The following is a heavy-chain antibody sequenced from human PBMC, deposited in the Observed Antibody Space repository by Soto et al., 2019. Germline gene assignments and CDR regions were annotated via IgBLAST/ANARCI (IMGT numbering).Heavy chain of an antibody. J-gene: IGHJ4*02. CDR3: AGGWELLSGFDY. CDR1: GYTFTSYY. CDR2: INPSGGST. Sequence: QVQLVQSGAEVKKPGASVKVSCKASGYTFTSYYMHWVRQAPGQGLEWMGIINPSGGSTSYAQKFTGRVNMTSDTSTSTVYMELSSLRSGATAVYYWAGGWELLSGFDYWGQGTLVTVSS. V-gene: IGHV1-46*03. D-gene: IGHD1-26*01.